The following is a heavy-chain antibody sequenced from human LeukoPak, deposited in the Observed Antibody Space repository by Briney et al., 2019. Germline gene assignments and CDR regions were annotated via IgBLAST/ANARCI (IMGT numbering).Heavy chain of an antibody. D-gene: IGHD3-10*01. J-gene: IGHJ4*02. CDR2: IYSDGST. V-gene: IGHV3-66*02. CDR1: GFTFSDYY. CDR3: VRGMGVSMLYYFDY. Sequence: GGSLRLSCAASGFTFSDYYMSWIRQAPGKGLEWVSVIYSDGSTYYADSVKGRFTISRDNSKNTLYLQMNSLRVEDTAVYYCVRGMGVSMLYYFDYWGQGTLVTVSS.